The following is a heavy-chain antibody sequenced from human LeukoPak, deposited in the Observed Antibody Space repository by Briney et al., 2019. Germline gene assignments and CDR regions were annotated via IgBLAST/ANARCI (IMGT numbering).Heavy chain of an antibody. D-gene: IGHD3-3*01. J-gene: IGHJ4*02. CDR3: ARGAKYDFWSGYYIY. Sequence: PSETLSHTCTVSGGSISRYYWSWIRQPPGEGLEWVGYIYYRGSTNYNPSLKSRVTISVDTSKNQFSLKLSSVTAADTAVYYCARGAKYDFWSGYYIYWGQGTLVTVSS. CDR1: GGSISRYY. V-gene: IGHV4-59*01. CDR2: IYYRGST.